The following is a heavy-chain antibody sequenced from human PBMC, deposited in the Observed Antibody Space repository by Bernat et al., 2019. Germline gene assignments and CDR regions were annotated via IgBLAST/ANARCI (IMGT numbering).Heavy chain of an antibody. CDR2: IYYSGTT. D-gene: IGHD4-17*01. CDR1: GGSISSGGYY. J-gene: IGHJ4*02. Sequence: QVQLQESGPGLVKPSQTLSLTCTVSGGSISSGGYYWSWIRQHPGKSLEWIGYIYYSGTTFYNPSLKSRVTISVDTSKNQFSLKLSSVTAADTAVYYCARGTNDYVFDYWGQGTLVTVSS. CDR3: ARGTNDYVFDY. V-gene: IGHV4-31*03.